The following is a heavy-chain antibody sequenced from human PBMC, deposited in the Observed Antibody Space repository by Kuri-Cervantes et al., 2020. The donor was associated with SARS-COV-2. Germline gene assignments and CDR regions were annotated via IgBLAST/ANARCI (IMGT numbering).Heavy chain of an antibody. CDR2: IWYDGSNK. Sequence: GGSLRLSCAASGFTFSSYGMHWVRQAPGKGLEWVAVIWYDGSNKYYADSVKGRFTISRDNSKNTLYLQMNSLRAEDTAVYYCARARGPGYEAHSYFDYWGQGTLVTVSS. CDR3: ARARGPGYEAHSYFDY. D-gene: IGHD6-13*01. J-gene: IGHJ4*02. V-gene: IGHV3-33*01. CDR1: GFTFSSYG.